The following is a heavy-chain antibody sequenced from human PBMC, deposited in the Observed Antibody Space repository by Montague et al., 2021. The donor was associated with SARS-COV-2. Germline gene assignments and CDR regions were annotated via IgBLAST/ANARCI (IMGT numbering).Heavy chain of an antibody. CDR2: VKQSGST. CDR3: ARGHLSVSMIVVVFTSASYYFDY. J-gene: IGHJ4*02. Sequence: SETLSPTCGVYGGSFGDDHWSWIRQPPGKGLEWIGDVKQSGSTNYNPSRRSRVPISVDTSRNQFSLKLTSVTAADTAVYFCARGHLSVSMIVVVFTSASYYFDYWGQGALVAVSS. V-gene: IGHV4-34*01. D-gene: IGHD3-22*01. CDR1: GGSFGDDH.